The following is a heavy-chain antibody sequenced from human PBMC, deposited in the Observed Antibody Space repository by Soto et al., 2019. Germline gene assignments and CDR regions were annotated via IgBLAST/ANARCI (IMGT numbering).Heavy chain of an antibody. CDR2: ISVSGDTT. CDR1: GFTFSNYV. D-gene: IGHD2-21*02. J-gene: IGHJ4*02. V-gene: IGHV3-23*01. CDR3: ATLGPRMTPIDY. Sequence: PGGSLRLSCAASGFTFSNYVMSWVRQAPGKGLDWVSAISVSGDTTYYADSVKGRFTISRDNSKNTLFLQMNSLRAEDTAVYYCATLGPRMTPIDYWGQGTQVTLSS.